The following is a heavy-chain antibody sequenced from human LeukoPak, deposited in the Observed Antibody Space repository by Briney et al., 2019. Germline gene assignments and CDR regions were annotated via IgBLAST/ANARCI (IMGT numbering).Heavy chain of an antibody. V-gene: IGHV1-46*01. CDR1: GYTFTSYY. J-gene: IGHJ4*02. D-gene: IGHD3-3*01. CDR3: ARAPIHSYDFWSGYDY. Sequence: ASVKVSCKASGYTFTSYYMHWVRQAPGQGLEWMGIINPSGGSTSYAQKFQGRVTMTRDTSTSTVYMELSSLRSEDTAVYYCARAPIHSYDFWSGYDYWGQGTLVTVSS. CDR2: INPSGGST.